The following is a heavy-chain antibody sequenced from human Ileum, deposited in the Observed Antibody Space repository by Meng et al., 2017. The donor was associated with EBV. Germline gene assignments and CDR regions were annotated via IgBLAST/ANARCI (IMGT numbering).Heavy chain of an antibody. Sequence: QVQLVQSGAEMKKPVATVEVSCKASGYTFTSYAMNWVRQAPGQRLEWMGWINTGNGETKYSQKFQGRVTLTRDTSASTAYMELSSLRSEDTAVYYCASRPGIAVAGFDYWGQGTLVTVSS. CDR3: ASRPGIAVAGFDY. V-gene: IGHV1-3*04. J-gene: IGHJ4*02. CDR2: INTGNGET. D-gene: IGHD6-19*01. CDR1: GYTFTSYA.